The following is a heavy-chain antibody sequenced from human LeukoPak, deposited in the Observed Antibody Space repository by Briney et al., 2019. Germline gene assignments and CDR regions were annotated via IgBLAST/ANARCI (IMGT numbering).Heavy chain of an antibody. D-gene: IGHD2-21*02. CDR2: IYYSGST. V-gene: IGHV4-59*12. Sequence: SETLSLTCTVSGGSISSYYWSWIRQPPGKGLEWIGYIYYSGSTNYNPSLKSRVTISVDTSKNQFSLKLSSVTAADTAIYYCARGGGAFCGGDCHRNFDYWGQGVLVTVSS. CDR3: ARGGGAFCGGDCHRNFDY. CDR1: GGSISSYY. J-gene: IGHJ4*02.